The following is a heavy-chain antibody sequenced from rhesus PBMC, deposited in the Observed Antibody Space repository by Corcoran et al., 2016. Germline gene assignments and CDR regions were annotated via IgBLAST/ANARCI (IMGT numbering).Heavy chain of an antibody. CDR1: GYSISSNY. Sequence: QVQLQESGPGLVKPSETLSLTCAVSGYSISSNYWSWIRQPPGKGLEWIGYIYGSSGSTYYNPSLKSRVTISTDTSKNQCALKLSSVTAADTAVYYCARKDSSGWYYFDYWGQGVLVTVSS. CDR3: ARKDSSGWYYFDY. V-gene: IGHV4-147*01. J-gene: IGHJ4*01. D-gene: IGHD6-31*01. CDR2: IYGSSGST.